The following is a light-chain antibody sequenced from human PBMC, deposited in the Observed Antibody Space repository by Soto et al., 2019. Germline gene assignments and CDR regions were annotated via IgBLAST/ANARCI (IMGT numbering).Light chain of an antibody. CDR1: SSDIGGYNY. J-gene: IGLJ2*01. CDR2: DVS. Sequence: QSVLTQPASVSGSPGQSITISCTGTSSDIGGYNYVSWYQQHPGKAPKLMIYDVSYRPSGVSNRFSGSKSGNTASLTISGLQAEDEADYYCSSYTSSSTVVFGGGTTLTVL. V-gene: IGLV2-14*03. CDR3: SSYTSSSTVV.